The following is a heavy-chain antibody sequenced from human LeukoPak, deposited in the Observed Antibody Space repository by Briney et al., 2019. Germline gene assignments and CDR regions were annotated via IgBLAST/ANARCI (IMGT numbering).Heavy chain of an antibody. V-gene: IGHV4-59*01. CDR1: GGSFSY. CDR3: ARGLAGRASGAVYFDL. J-gene: IGHJ2*01. D-gene: IGHD3-16*01. Sequence: SETLTLTCIVSGGSFSYLSWIRQPPGKGLEWIGIIYDHGRTEYNPSLKSRVSISVDTSKNQVSLRLNSVTPADTAVYYCARGLAGRASGAVYFDLWGRGALVTVSS. CDR2: IYDHGRT.